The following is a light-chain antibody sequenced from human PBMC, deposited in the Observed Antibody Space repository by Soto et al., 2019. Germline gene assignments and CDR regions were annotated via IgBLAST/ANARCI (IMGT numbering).Light chain of an antibody. V-gene: IGLV2-23*02. CDR1: RSDVGGYNL. CDR2: EVS. CDR3: CSYAGYSTLV. Sequence: QSDLTQTASVSGSAGQSITISCTGTRSDVGGYNLVSWFQQSPGKVPKLIIYEVSKRPSGVSDRFSGSKTDDTASLTISGLQAEDEADYFCCSYAGYSTLVFGTGTKVTVL. J-gene: IGLJ1*01.